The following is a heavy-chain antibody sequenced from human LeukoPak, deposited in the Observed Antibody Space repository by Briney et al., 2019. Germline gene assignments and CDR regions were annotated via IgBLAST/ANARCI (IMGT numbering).Heavy chain of an antibody. V-gene: IGHV3-30*03. CDR2: ISYDGSNK. CDR3: ARTRYSSGWYFDY. D-gene: IGHD6-19*01. Sequence: GGSLRLSCAASGFTLRSYGMHWVRQAPGKGLEWVAVISYDGSNKYYADSVKGRFTISRDNSKNTLYLQMDSLRAEDTAVYYCARTRYSSGWYFDYWGQGTLVTVSS. CDR1: GFTLRSYG. J-gene: IGHJ4*02.